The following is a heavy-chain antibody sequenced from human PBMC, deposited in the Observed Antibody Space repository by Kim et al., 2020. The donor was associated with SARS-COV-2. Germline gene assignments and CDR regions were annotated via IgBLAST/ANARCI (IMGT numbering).Heavy chain of an antibody. Sequence: GGSLRLSCAASGFTFSSYGMHWVRQAPGKGLEWVAVISYDGSNKYYADSVKGRFTISRDNSKNTLYLQMNSLRAEDTAVYYCAKDPLYYYDSSGYYDYWG. J-gene: IGHJ4*01. D-gene: IGHD3-22*01. V-gene: IGHV3-30*18. CDR1: GFTFSSYG. CDR3: AKDPLYYYDSSGYYDY. CDR2: ISYDGSNK.